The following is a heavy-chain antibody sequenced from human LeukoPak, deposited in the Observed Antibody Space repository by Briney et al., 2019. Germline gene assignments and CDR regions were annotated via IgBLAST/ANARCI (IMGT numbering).Heavy chain of an antibody. J-gene: IGHJ6*02. CDR1: GFTFSDYY. V-gene: IGHV3-11*04. Sequence: SGGSLRLSCAASGFTFSDYYMSWIRQAPGKGLEWVSYISSSGSNKHYADSVKGRFTISRDNAKNSLYLQMNSLRAEDTAVYYCAKAKIGGAYGDYDYYYYGMDVWGQGTTVTVSS. CDR3: AKAKIGGAYGDYDYYYYGMDV. D-gene: IGHD4-17*01. CDR2: ISSSGSNK.